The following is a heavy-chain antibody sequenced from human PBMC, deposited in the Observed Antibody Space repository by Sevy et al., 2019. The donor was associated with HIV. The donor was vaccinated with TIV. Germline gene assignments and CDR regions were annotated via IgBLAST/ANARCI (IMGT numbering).Heavy chain of an antibody. V-gene: IGHV1-24*01. CDR3: ATTKDYYDSSAYPVDY. D-gene: IGHD3-22*01. CDR1: GYTLTAFA. CDR2: FDPEDDER. Sequence: ASVKVSCKVSGYTLTAFAMHWVRQAPGKGLECMGTFDPEDDERIYAQKFQGRVSMTEDTSADTAYMELSSLRSEDTAIYYCATTKDYYDSSAYPVDYWGQGTLVTVSS. J-gene: IGHJ4*02.